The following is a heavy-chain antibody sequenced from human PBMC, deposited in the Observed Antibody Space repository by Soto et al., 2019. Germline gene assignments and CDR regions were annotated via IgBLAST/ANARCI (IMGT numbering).Heavy chain of an antibody. Sequence: GGSLRLSCAASGFTFSSYEMNWVRQAPGKGLEWVSYISSSGSTIYYADSVKGRFTTSRDNAKNSLYLQMNSLRAEDTAVYYCARLEIIAARPIDYWGQGTLVTVSS. D-gene: IGHD6-6*01. CDR2: ISSSGSTI. J-gene: IGHJ4*02. CDR1: GFTFSSYE. CDR3: ARLEIIAARPIDY. V-gene: IGHV3-48*03.